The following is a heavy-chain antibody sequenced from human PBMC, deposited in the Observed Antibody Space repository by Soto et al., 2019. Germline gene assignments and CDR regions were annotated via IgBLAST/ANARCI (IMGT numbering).Heavy chain of an antibody. D-gene: IGHD2-2*01. CDR2: IYHSGST. CDR1: GGSISSGGYS. V-gene: IGHV4-30-2*01. J-gene: IGHJ5*02. CDR3: ARAPTYCSSTSCYSGWFDP. Sequence: SETLSLTCAVSGGSISSGGYSWSWIRQPPGKGLEWIGYIYHSGSTYYNPSLKSRVTISVDRSKNQFSLKLSSVTAADTAVYYCARAPTYCSSTSCYSGWFDPWGQGTLVTVSS.